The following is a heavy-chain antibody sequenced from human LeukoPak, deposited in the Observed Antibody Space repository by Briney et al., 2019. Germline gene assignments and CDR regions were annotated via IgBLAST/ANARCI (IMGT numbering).Heavy chain of an antibody. V-gene: IGHV1-46*01. Sequence: GASVKVSCNASGYSVTSNYIHWVRQAPGQGREWMGMIYPRDGSTSYAQRCQERATVTRDTSPSPVHTELSGLRPEDPAVYYCARDQEGFDYWGQGTQVTVSS. CDR2: IYPRDGST. CDR1: GYSVTSNY. J-gene: IGHJ4*02. CDR3: ARDQEGFDY.